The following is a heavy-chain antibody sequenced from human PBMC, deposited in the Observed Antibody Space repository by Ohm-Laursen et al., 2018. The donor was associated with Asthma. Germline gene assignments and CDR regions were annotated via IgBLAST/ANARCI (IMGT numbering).Heavy chain of an antibody. V-gene: IGHV1-2*06. CDR1: GYTFTGYY. CDR3: AREARQYDYGDYGYYFDY. J-gene: IGHJ4*02. D-gene: IGHD4-17*01. Sequence: SVKVSCKASGYTFTGYYMHWVRQAPGQGLEWMGRINPNSGGTNYAQKFQGRVTMTRDTSISTAYMELSRLRSDDTAVYYCAREARQYDYGDYGYYFDYWGQGTLVTVTS. CDR2: INPNSGGT.